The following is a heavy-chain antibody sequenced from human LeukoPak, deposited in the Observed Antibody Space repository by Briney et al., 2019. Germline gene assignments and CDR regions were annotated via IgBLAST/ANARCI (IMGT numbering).Heavy chain of an antibody. V-gene: IGHV3-48*01. CDR1: GFTLSSYS. CDR2: TGSSSTTI. J-gene: IGHJ4*02. CDR3: AKCSSGWLYYFDY. D-gene: IGHD6-19*01. Sequence: GGSLRLSCAASGFTLSSYSMSWVRQAPGKGLEWVSYTGSSSTTIYYADSVKGRFTISRDNAKNSLYLQMNSLRAEDTAVYYCAKCSSGWLYYFDYWGQGTLVTVSS.